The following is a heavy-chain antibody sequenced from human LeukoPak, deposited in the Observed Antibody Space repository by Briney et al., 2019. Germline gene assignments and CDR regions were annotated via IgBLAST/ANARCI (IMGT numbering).Heavy chain of an antibody. CDR1: GFTFSSYG. J-gene: IGHJ1*01. CDR3: AKDPMAAAGIQAGDFQH. V-gene: IGHV3-30*18. D-gene: IGHD6-13*01. Sequence: GGSLRLSCAASGFTFSSYGMHWVRQAPGKGLEWVAVISYDGSNKYYADSVKGRFTISRDNSKNTLYLQMNSLRAEDTAVYYCAKDPMAAAGIQAGDFQHWGQGTLVTVSS. CDR2: ISYDGSNK.